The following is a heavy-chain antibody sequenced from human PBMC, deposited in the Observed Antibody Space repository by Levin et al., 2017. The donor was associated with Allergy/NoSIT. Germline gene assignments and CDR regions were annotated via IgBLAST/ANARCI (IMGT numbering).Heavy chain of an antibody. CDR3: GRVPDFSSSYQDAMDV. J-gene: IGHJ6*02. CDR2: IYYSGST. D-gene: IGHD6-6*01. V-gene: IGHV4-31*03. Sequence: SQTLSLTCTVSCGSIRSGDYYWSWVRQHPGKGLEWVGYIYYSGSTYYNPSLQSRLTISVDTSKNQFSLKLSSVTAADTAVYYCGRVPDFSSSYQDAMDVWGQGTTVTVSS. CDR1: CGSIRSGDYY.